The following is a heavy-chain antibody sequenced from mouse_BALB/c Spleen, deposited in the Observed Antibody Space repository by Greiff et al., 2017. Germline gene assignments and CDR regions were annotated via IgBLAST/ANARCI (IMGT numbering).Heavy chain of an antibody. D-gene: IGHD1-1*01. V-gene: IGHV3-2*02. CDR3: ARGAYYGSSYGYAMDY. J-gene: IGHJ4*01. CDR1: GYSITSDYA. Sequence: DVQLQESGPGLVKPSQSLSLTCTVTGYSITSDYAWNWIRQFPGNKLEWMGYISYSGSTSYNPSLKSRISITRDTSKNQFFLQLNSVTTEDTATYYCARGAYYGSSYGYAMDYWGQGTSVTVSS. CDR2: ISYSGST.